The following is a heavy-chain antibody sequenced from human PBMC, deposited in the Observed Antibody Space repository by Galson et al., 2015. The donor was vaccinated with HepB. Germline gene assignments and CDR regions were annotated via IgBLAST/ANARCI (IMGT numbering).Heavy chain of an antibody. J-gene: IGHJ6*02. D-gene: IGHD4-17*01. CDR3: ARSGGSLPLYGDPNYYYYYGMDV. CDR2: IIPIFGTA. V-gene: IGHV1-69*13. CDR1: GGTFSSYA. Sequence: SVKVSCKASGGTFSSYAISWVRQAPGQGLEWMGGIIPIFGTANYAQKFQGRVTITADESTSTAYMELSSLRSEDTAVYYCARSGGSLPLYGDPNYYYYYGMDVWGQGTTVTVSS.